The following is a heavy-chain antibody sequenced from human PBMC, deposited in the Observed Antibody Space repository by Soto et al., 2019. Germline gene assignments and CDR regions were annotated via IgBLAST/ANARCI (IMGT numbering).Heavy chain of an antibody. D-gene: IGHD1-26*01. Sequence: SETLSLTCAVYGGSFSGYYWSWIRQPPGKGLEWIGEINHSGSTNYNPSLKSRVTISVDTSKNQFSLKLSSVTAADTAVYYCVRDGTKNLRDRFEPWGRGILVTVSS. CDR1: GGSFSGYY. J-gene: IGHJ5*02. CDR3: VRDGTKNLRDRFEP. CDR2: INHSGST. V-gene: IGHV4-34*01.